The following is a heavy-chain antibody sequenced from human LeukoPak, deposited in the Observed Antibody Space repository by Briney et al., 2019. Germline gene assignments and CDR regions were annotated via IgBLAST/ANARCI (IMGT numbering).Heavy chain of an antibody. CDR1: GFSFSTTW. D-gene: IGHD2-2*01. V-gene: IGHV3-74*01. J-gene: IGHJ4*02. CDR2: IYSDSSRT. Sequence: GGSLRLSCAASGFSFSTTWMHWVRQAPGKGLEWVALIYSDSSRTTYADSVKGRFTISRDNAKNTVYLQMSSLRVEDTAVYFCTKDAEYASDYWGQGILAPASS. CDR3: TKDAEYASDY.